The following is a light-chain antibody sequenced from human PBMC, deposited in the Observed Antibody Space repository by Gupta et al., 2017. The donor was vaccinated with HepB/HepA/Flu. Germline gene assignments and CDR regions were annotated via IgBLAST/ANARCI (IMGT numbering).Light chain of an antibody. CDR2: EVS. CDR3: SSYVSSNKFYV. V-gene: IGLV2-23*02. CDR1: SSDVGSYNL. J-gene: IGLJ1*01. Sequence: QSALTQPASVSGSPGPSIAIPCTGTSSDVGSYNLVSWYQQHPGKAPKLMIYEVSKRPSGVSNRFSGSKSGNTASLTISGVQAEDEADYYCSSYVSSNKFYVFGTGTKVTVL.